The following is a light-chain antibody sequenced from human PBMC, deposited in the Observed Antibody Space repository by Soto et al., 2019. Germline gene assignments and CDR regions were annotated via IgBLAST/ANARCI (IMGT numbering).Light chain of an antibody. CDR3: SSYGGSNDWV. CDR2: KVT. CDR1: SSDVGAYNY. Sequence: QSALTQPPSASGSPGQSVTISCTGTSSDVGAYNYVSWYQQNPGKVPKLLIYKVTKRPSEVPARFSGSKSGNTASLTVSGRQAEEEADYYCSSYGGSNDWVFGGGTKVTVL. J-gene: IGLJ3*02. V-gene: IGLV2-8*01.